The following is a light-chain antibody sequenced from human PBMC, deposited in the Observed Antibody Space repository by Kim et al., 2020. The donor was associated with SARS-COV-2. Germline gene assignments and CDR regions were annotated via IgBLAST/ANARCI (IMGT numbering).Light chain of an antibody. J-gene: IGKJ3*01. CDR3: QQSYITPFT. V-gene: IGKV1-39*01. CDR2: AAS. CDR1: PSISSH. Sequence: ASVEHRVTCTCRRSPSISSHLNWYHQKPGRAPKLLIYAASTLQGGVPSRFSGSGCETDFTLTISGLQPEDFGTYFCQQSYITPFTFGPGTKVDIK.